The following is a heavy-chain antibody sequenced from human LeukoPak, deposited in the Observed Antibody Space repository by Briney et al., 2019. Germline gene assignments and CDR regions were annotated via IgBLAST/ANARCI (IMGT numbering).Heavy chain of an antibody. V-gene: IGHV1-2*06. Sequence: ASXKVSCKASGYTFTCYYMHWVRQAPGQGLEWMGRINPNSGGTNYAQKFQGRVTMTRDTSISTAYMELSRLRSDDTAVYYCARAMGRIVVVPAAIKEAFDIWGQGTMVTVSS. CDR2: INPNSGGT. D-gene: IGHD2-2*01. CDR3: ARAMGRIVVVPAAIKEAFDI. CDR1: GYTFTCYY. J-gene: IGHJ3*02.